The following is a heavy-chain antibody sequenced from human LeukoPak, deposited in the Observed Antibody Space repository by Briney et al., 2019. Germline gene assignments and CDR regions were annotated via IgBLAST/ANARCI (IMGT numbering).Heavy chain of an antibody. V-gene: IGHV4-38-2*02. CDR1: GYSISSGYY. Sequence: SETLSLTCTVSGYSISSGYYWGWIRQSPKGLEWIGSIYQDGTTYYNPSLKGRVTISVDTSKNQFSLKLSSVTAADTAVYYCARGGRFGGTYGSGSYRSRSAFDIWGQGTMVTVSS. CDR2: IYQDGTT. J-gene: IGHJ3*02. CDR3: ARGGRFGGTYGSGSYRSRSAFDI. D-gene: IGHD3-10*01.